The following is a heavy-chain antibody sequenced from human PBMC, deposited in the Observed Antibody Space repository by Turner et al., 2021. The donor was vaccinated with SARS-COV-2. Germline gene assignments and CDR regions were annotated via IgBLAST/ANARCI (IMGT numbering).Heavy chain of an antibody. CDR1: DVSISSSTYY. CDR3: ATGDFWRGYAFDY. Sequence: QLQLQESGPGLVKPSETLSPTCSVSDVSISSSTYYWGWNRQPPGKGLEWIGSSYYNGNTYYNPSLKSRVSMSVDTSNNQFSLKLTSLTAADTALYYCATGDFWRGYAFDYWGQGTLVPVSS. J-gene: IGHJ4*02. V-gene: IGHV4-39*01. CDR2: SYYNGNT. D-gene: IGHD3-3*01.